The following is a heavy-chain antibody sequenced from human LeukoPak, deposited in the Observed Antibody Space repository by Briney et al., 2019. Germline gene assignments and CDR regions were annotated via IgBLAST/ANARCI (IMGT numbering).Heavy chain of an antibody. J-gene: IGHJ5*02. CDR3: ARTWAFDSSGENWFDP. D-gene: IGHD3-22*01. V-gene: IGHV4-28*06. Sequence: SDTLSLTCAVSGYSISSSNWWGWIRQPPGKGLEWIGYIYCSGSTNYNPSLKSRVTMSVDTSKNQFSLKLSSVTALDTAVYYCARTWAFDSSGENWFDPWGQGTLVTVSS. CDR2: IYCSGST. CDR1: GYSISSSNW.